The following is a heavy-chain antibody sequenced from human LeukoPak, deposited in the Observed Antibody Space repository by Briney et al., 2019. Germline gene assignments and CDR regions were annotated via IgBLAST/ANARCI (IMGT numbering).Heavy chain of an antibody. CDR3: AREGLRTFDY. J-gene: IGHJ4*02. V-gene: IGHV3-21*01. CDR1: GFTFSSYS. Sequence: KTGGSLRLSCAASGFTFSSYSINWVRQAPGKGLEWVSSISSSSSYIYYADSVKGRFTISRDNAKNSLYLQMNSLRAEDTAVYYCAREGLRTFDYWGQGTLVTVSS. D-gene: IGHD5-12*01. CDR2: ISSSSSYI.